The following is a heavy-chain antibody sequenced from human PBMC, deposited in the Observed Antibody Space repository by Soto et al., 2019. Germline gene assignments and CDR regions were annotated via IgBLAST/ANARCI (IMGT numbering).Heavy chain of an antibody. CDR1: GFIFTTNS. Sequence: GGDLRLSCEASGFIFTTNSMNWVRQVPGKGLQWLSSISSSGTFKSYGDSVKGRFTISRDNAKNSLFLQMNNLSGEDTGLYYCARDPPHGGTSSWDADSWGAGTLVTVS. CDR2: ISSSGTFK. V-gene: IGHV3-21*01. CDR3: ARDPPHGGTSSWDADS. D-gene: IGHD2-15*01. J-gene: IGHJ4*02.